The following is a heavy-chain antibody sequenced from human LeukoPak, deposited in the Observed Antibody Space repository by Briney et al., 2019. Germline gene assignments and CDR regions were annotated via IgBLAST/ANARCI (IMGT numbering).Heavy chain of an antibody. D-gene: IGHD2/OR15-2a*01. CDR1: GFTFSSYW. CDR3: AREGGLENKYYYYYYMDV. Sequence: PGGSLRLSCAASGFTFSSYWMSWVRRAPGKGLEWVANIKQDGSEKYYVDSVKGRFTISRDNAKNSLYLQMNSLRAEDTAVYYCAREGGLENKYYYYYYMDVLGKGTTVTVSS. J-gene: IGHJ6*03. V-gene: IGHV3-7*01. CDR2: IKQDGSEK.